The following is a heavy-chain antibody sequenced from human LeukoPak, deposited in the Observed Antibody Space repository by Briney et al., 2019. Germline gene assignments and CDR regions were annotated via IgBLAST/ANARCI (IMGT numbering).Heavy chain of an antibody. J-gene: IGHJ4*02. CDR1: GGSISSSSAY. D-gene: IGHD6-19*01. V-gene: IGHV4-39*01. CDR2: IYYSKNT. Sequence: SETLSLTCTVSGGSISSSSAYWGWIRQPPWKGLEWIGSIYYSKNTYYNPSLKSRVTISADTSKNQFSLTLGSVTAADTAFYYCARHPSSSGLYYFDYWGQGTLVTVSS. CDR3: ARHPSSSGLYYFDY.